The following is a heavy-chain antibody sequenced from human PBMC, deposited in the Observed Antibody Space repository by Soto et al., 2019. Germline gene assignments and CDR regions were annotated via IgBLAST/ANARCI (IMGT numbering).Heavy chain of an antibody. D-gene: IGHD3-10*01. CDR1: GYTFSLYG. CDR3: VRDLDGSGSYYTDY. Sequence: ASVKVSGKASGYTFSLYGINWVRQAPGQGLEWMGWTRPNNGNTKYAQNLQGRVTMTTDTSTSTAYMELRSLRPDDTAVYYCVRDLDGSGSYYTDYWGQGTLVTVSS. V-gene: IGHV1-18*01. J-gene: IGHJ4*02. CDR2: TRPNNGNT.